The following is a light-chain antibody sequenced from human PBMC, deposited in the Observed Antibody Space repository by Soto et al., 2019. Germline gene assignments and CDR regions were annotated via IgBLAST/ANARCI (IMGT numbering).Light chain of an antibody. J-gene: IGKJ1*01. CDR3: QQYNNWPQT. CDR2: GVS. V-gene: IGKV3-15*01. Sequence: ERVMTQSPVTLSVSPGESVTLSGRASQSVGTNLAWYQQKPGQAPSLLIYGVSTRATGIPTRFSGSGSGRQFTLTISSLQSEDFAVYYCQQYNNWPQTFGQGTKVDIK. CDR1: QSVGTN.